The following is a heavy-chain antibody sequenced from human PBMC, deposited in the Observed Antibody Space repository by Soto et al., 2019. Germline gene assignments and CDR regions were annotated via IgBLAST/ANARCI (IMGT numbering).Heavy chain of an antibody. D-gene: IGHD3-10*01. CDR2: VSPPFRTS. J-gene: IGHJ6*02. CDR3: ARVLYYGSGRYSPSGMDV. Sequence: QVQLVQSGAEVKKPGSSVKVSCKTSGVSFNNNGIGWVRQAPGHGLEWMGGVSPPFRTSNYARKFQGRISITADASTGTVNMELSSLTSEDTAQYYCARVLYYGSGRYSPSGMDVWRPGTTVTVSS. V-gene: IGHV1-69*01. CDR1: GVSFNNNG.